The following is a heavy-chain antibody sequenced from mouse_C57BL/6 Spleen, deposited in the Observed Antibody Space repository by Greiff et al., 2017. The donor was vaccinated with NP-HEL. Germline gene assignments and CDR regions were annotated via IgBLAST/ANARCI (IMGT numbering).Heavy chain of an antibody. Sequence: EVQGVESGGGLVKPGGSLKLSCAASGFTFSSYAMSWVRQTPEKRLEWVATISDGGSYTYYPDNVQGRFTISRNNAKNNLYLQMSHLKSEDTAMYYCARDLYDYDGYAMDYWGQGTSVTVSS. D-gene: IGHD2-4*01. V-gene: IGHV5-4*01. CDR3: ARDLYDYDGYAMDY. CDR2: ISDGGSYT. CDR1: GFTFSSYA. J-gene: IGHJ4*01.